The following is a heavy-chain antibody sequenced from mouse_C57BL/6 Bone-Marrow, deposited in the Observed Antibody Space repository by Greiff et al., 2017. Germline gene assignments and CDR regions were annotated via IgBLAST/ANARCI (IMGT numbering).Heavy chain of an antibody. CDR3: ARESPYGSSWHYAMDY. Sequence: EVMLVESVAELVRPGASVKLSCTASGFNIKNTYMHWVKQRPEQGLEWIGRIDPANGNTKYAPKFQGKATITADTSSNTAYLQLSSLTSEDTAIYYCARESPYGSSWHYAMDYWGQGTSVTVSS. CDR2: IDPANGNT. D-gene: IGHD1-1*01. CDR1: GFNIKNTY. J-gene: IGHJ4*01. V-gene: IGHV14-3*01.